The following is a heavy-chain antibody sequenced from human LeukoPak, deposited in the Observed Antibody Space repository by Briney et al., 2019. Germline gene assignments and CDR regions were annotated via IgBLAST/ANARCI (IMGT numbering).Heavy chain of an antibody. CDR3: ATQVRLAYCSGGSCYRWFDP. D-gene: IGHD2-15*01. V-gene: IGHV1-24*01. J-gene: IGHJ5*02. Sequence: ASVKVSCKVSGYTLTELSMHWVRQAPGKGLEWMGGFDPEDGETIYAQKFQGRVTMTEDTSTDTAYMELSSLRSEDTAVHYCATQVRLAYCSGGSCYRWFDPWGQGTLVTVSS. CDR1: GYTLTELS. CDR2: FDPEDGET.